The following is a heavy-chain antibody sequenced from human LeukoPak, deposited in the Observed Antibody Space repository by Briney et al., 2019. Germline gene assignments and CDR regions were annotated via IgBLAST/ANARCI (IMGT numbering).Heavy chain of an antibody. D-gene: IGHD1-1*01. V-gene: IGHV1-58*02. CDR1: GFTFTSSV. CDR3: AAATGMPNEADY. Sequence: SVKVSCKASGFTFTSSVMQWVQQARGQRLEWIGWIVVGSGNTNYAQKFQERVTITRDMSTSTAYMELSSLRSEDTAVYYCAAATGMPNEADYWGQGTLVTVSS. CDR2: IVVGSGNT. J-gene: IGHJ4*02.